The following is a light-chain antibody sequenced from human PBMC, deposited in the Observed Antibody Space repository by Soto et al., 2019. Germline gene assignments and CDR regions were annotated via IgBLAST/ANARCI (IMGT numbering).Light chain of an antibody. Sequence: EIVMTQSPATLSVSPGERATLSCRASQSISNSLAWYQQKLGQAPRLLIYGASTRAAGIPARFSGSGSGTEFTLTISSLQSADFAVYYCQQYNNWPRTFGQGTNVEIK. CDR2: GAS. CDR1: QSISNS. J-gene: IGKJ1*01. V-gene: IGKV3-15*01. CDR3: QQYNNWPRT.